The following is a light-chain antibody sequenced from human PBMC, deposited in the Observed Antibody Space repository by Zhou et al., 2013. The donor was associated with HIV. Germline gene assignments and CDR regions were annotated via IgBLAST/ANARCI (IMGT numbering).Light chain of an antibody. CDR2: AAS. V-gene: IGKV1-39*01. J-gene: IGKJ3*01. CDR1: QSVNNY. CDR3: QQSYTTPRT. Sequence: DIQMTQSPSSLSASVGDTVTITCRASQSVNNYLHWYQQKPGKAPKLLIYAASTLQYGVPSRFSGSGSGTDFTLTISSLQPDDFATYYCQQSYTTPRTFGPGTKVDIK.